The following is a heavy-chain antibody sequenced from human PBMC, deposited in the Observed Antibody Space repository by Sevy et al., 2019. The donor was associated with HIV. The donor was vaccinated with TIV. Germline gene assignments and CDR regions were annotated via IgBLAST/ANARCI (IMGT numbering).Heavy chain of an antibody. CDR2: LKSDVYGGTV. CDR3: TRWKAAQSIFDY. V-gene: IGHV3-49*04. J-gene: IGHJ4*02. D-gene: IGHD6-13*01. Sequence: GGSLRPSCTASGFTFGDYCMSWVRQAPGKGLEWVAFLKSDVYGGTVDHAASVRGRFVISREDSKTIAYLQMNDLKTEDTGVYYCTRWKAAQSIFDYWGQGALVTVSS. CDR1: GFTFGDYC.